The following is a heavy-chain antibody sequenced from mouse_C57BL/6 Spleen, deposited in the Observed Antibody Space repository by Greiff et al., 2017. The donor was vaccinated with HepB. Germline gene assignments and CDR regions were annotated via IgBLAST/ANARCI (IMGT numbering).Heavy chain of an antibody. Sequence: QVQLQQPGAELVMPGASVKLSCKASGYTFTSYWMHWVKQRPGQGLGWIGEIDPSDSYTNYNQKFKGESTLTVDKSSSTAYMQLSSLTSEDSAVYYCARFITTVNYAMDYWGQGTSVTVSS. CDR3: ARFITTVNYAMDY. V-gene: IGHV1-69*01. CDR2: IDPSDSYT. D-gene: IGHD1-1*01. J-gene: IGHJ4*01. CDR1: GYTFTSYW.